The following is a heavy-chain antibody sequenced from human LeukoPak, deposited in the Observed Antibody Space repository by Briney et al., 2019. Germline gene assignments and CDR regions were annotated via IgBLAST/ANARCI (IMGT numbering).Heavy chain of an antibody. J-gene: IGHJ6*03. Sequence: SETLSLTCTVSGGSISSSSYYWGWIRQPPGKGLEWIGIFYYSGSTYYNPSLKSRVTISVDTSKNQFSLKLSSVTAADTAVYYCARAGIAVPMDVWGKGTTVTISS. CDR1: GGSISSSSYY. D-gene: IGHD6-19*01. CDR3: ARAGIAVPMDV. V-gene: IGHV4-39*07. CDR2: FYYSGST.